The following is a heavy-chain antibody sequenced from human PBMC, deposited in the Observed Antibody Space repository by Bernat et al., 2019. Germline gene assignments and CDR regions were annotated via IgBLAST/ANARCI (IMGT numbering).Heavy chain of an antibody. CDR2: IRSKAYGGTT. V-gene: IGHV3-49*03. CDR1: GFTFGDYA. J-gene: IGHJ5*02. Sequence: EVQLVESGGGLVQPGGSLRLSCAASGFTFGDYAMSWFRQAPGKGLEWVGFIRSKAYGGTTEYAASVKGRFTISRDDSKSIAYLQMNSLKIEDTAVYYCTRVGPYCGGDCYDNWFDPWGQGTLVTVSS. CDR3: TRVGPYCGGDCYDNWFDP. D-gene: IGHD2-21*02.